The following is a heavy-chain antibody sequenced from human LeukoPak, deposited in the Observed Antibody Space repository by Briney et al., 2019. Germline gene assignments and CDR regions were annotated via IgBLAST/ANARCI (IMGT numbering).Heavy chain of an antibody. D-gene: IGHD6-19*01. CDR3: ARDLVVAGIAVAGLGY. Sequence: GGSLRLSCAASGFTFSSYSMSWVRQAPGKGLEWVSSISSSSSYIYYADSVKGRFTISRDNAKNSLYLQMNSLRAEDTAVYYCARDLVVAGIAVAGLGYWGQGTLVTVSS. V-gene: IGHV3-21*01. CDR2: ISSSSSYI. CDR1: GFTFSSYS. J-gene: IGHJ4*02.